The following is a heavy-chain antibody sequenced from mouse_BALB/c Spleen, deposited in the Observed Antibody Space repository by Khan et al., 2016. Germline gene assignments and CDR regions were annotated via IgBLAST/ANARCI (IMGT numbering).Heavy chain of an antibody. Sequence: QLQESGPGLVKPSQSLSLTCTVTGYSITSDYAWNWIRQFPGNKLEWMGYISYSGSTNYNPSLKSRVSITRAKSKNQVFLQLNSVTTEDTATYYCARSFGYRGFAYWGQGTLVTVSA. V-gene: IGHV3-2*02. CDR1: GYSITSDYA. D-gene: IGHD2-2*01. CDR2: ISYSGST. CDR3: ARSFGYRGFAY. J-gene: IGHJ3*01.